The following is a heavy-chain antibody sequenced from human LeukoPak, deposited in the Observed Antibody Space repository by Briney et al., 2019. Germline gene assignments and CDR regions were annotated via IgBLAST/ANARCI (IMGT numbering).Heavy chain of an antibody. CDR3: GRIAVRPYWYFDL. J-gene: IGHJ2*01. V-gene: IGHV1-8*03. Sequence: ASVKVSCKASGGTFSSYAISWVRQAPGQGLEWMGWMNPNSGNTGYAQKFQGRVTITRNTSISTAYMELSSLRSEDTAVYYCGRIAVRPYWYFDLWGRGTLVTVSS. CDR2: MNPNSGNT. CDR1: GGTFSSYA. D-gene: IGHD6-6*01.